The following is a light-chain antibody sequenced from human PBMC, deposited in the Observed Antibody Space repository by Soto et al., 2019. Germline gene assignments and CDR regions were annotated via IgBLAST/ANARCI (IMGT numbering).Light chain of an antibody. CDR1: QSVSSN. Sequence: EIVMTQSPATLSVSPGERATLSCRASQSVSSNLACYQQKPGQAPMLLIYGASTRATGIPARFSGSGSGTEFTLTISSLQSEDFAVYYCHQYNNWPPWTFGQGTKVEIK. V-gene: IGKV3-15*01. CDR2: GAS. J-gene: IGKJ1*01. CDR3: HQYNNWPPWT.